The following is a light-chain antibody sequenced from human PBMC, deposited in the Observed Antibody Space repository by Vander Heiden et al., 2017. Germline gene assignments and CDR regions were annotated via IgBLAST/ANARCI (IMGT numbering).Light chain of an antibody. CDR2: EVG. V-gene: IGLV2-14*01. J-gene: IGLJ2*01. Sequence: QSALTQPASVSGSPGQSITISCTGTSSDIGAYNYVSWYQQHPGEAPKLIIFEVGVRPSGISDRFSAPKSGNTASLTISGLQAGDEADYYCNSFTTSGTLVFGGGTRLTVL. CDR3: NSFTTSGTLV. CDR1: SSDIGAYNY.